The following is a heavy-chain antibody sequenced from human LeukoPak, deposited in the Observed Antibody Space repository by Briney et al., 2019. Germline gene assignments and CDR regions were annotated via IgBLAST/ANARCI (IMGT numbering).Heavy chain of an antibody. Sequence: GGSLRLSCAASGFSLSSYGMTWVRQAPGKQLEWVSTLSDSGGGTYYADSVKGRFTISRDNSRNTLYLQMHSLRVEDTAVYYCAKDRPYITSWYGCSTPWGQGTLVTVSS. CDR3: AKDRPYITSWYGCSTP. V-gene: IGHV3-23*01. D-gene: IGHD6-13*01. CDR1: GFSLSSYG. CDR2: LSDSGGGT. J-gene: IGHJ5*02.